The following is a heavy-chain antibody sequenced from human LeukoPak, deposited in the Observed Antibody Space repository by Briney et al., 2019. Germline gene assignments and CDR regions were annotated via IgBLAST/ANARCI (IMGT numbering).Heavy chain of an antibody. CDR1: GCSIRSYY. V-gene: IGHV4-59*07. CDR3: ARVGSRYYDSSGYYSNWFDP. J-gene: IGHJ5*02. D-gene: IGHD3-22*01. Sequence: SYTLSLTCTVSGCSIRSYYWSWIRQPPGTGLEWLGYIYYSGSPNYNPSLKSRVTISVDTSKNQFSLKLSSVTAADTAVYYCARVGSRYYDSSGYYSNWFDPWGQGTLVTVSS. CDR2: IYYSGSP.